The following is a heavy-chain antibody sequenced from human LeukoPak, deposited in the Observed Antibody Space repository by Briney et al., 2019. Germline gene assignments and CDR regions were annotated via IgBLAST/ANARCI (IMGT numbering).Heavy chain of an antibody. V-gene: IGHV4-31*03. D-gene: IGHD3-10*01. J-gene: IGHJ4*02. CDR3: ARVNSAMVRGVITNFDY. CDR1: GGSISSGGYY. CDR2: IYYSEST. Sequence: PSETLSLTCTVSGGSISSGGYYWSWIRQHPGKGLEWIGYIYYSESTYYNPSLKSRVTISVDTSKNQFSLKLSSVTAADTAVYYCARVNSAMVRGVITNFDYWGQGTLVTVSS.